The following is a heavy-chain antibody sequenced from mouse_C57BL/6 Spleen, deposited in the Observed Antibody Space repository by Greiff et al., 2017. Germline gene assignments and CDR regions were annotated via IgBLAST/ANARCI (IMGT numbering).Heavy chain of an antibody. CDR1: GYAFSSYW. V-gene: IGHV1-80*01. CDR2: IYPGDGDT. CDR3: ARVGGYYPDY. D-gene: IGHD1-1*02. Sequence: LVESGAELVKPGASVKISCKASGYAFSSYWMNWVKQRPGKGLEWIGQIYPGDGDTNYNGKFKGKATLTADKSSSTAYMQLSSLTSEDSAVYFCARVGGYYPDYWGQGTTLTVSS. J-gene: IGHJ2*01.